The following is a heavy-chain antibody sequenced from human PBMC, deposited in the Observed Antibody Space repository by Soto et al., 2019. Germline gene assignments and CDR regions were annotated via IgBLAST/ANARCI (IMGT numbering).Heavy chain of an antibody. CDR2: ISYDGSNK. J-gene: IGHJ5*01. CDR3: ATNWFDS. V-gene: IGHV3-30-3*01. CDR1: GFTFSSYA. Sequence: GGSLRLSCAASGFTFSSYAMHWVRQAPGKGLEWVAVISYDGSNKYYADSVKGRFTISRDNSKNTLYLQMNSLRAEDTAVYYCATNWFDSWGQGTLVTVSS.